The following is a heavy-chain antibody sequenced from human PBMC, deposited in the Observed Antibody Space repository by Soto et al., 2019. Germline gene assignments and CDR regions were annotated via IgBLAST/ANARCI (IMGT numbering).Heavy chain of an antibody. CDR3: ARSEYYDFWGGYSIPHFDY. CDR2: ISSSSSYI. D-gene: IGHD3-3*01. Sequence: EVQLVESGGGLVKPGGSLRLSCAASGFTFSSYSMNWVRQAPGKGLEWVSSISSSSSYIYYADSVKGRFTISRDNAKNSLYLQMNSLRAEDTAVYYCARSEYYDFWGGYSIPHFDYWGQGTLVTVSS. CDR1: GFTFSSYS. V-gene: IGHV3-21*01. J-gene: IGHJ4*02.